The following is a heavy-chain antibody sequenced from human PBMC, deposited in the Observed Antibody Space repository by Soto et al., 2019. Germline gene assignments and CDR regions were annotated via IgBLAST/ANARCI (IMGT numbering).Heavy chain of an antibody. CDR2: INHSGST. V-gene: IGHV4-34*01. Sequence: PSETLSLTCAVYGGSFSGYYWSWIRQPPGKGLEWIGEINHSGSTNYNPSLKSRVTISVDTSKNQFSLKLSSVTAADTAVYYCARIYGGSYRGSKRFDPWGQGTLVTVSS. CDR3: ARIYGGSYRGSKRFDP. D-gene: IGHD2-15*01. J-gene: IGHJ5*02. CDR1: GGSFSGYY.